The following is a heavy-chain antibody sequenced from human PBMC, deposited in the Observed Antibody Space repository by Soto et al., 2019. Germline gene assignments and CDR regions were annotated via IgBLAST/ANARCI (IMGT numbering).Heavy chain of an antibody. CDR3: AKDKRSITIFGVVNYGMDV. Sequence: GSLRLSCAASGFTFISYAIIFFRHSPVKWLEWVSAISGSGGSTYYADSVKGRFTISRDNSKNTLYLQMNSLRAEDTAVYYCAKDKRSITIFGVVNYGMDVWGQGTTVTVSS. V-gene: IGHV3-23*01. CDR2: ISGSGGST. J-gene: IGHJ6*02. D-gene: IGHD3-3*01. CDR1: GFTFISYA.